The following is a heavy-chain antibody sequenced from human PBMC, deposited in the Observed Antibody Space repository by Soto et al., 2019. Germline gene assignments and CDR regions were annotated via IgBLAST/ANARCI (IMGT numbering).Heavy chain of an antibody. V-gene: IGHV1-3*01. CDR3: AREMVRGVGSDY. CDR2: INAGNGNT. CDR1: GYTFTGYA. D-gene: IGHD3-10*01. Sequence: ASVKVSCKASGYTFTGYAMHWVRQAPGQRLEWMGWINAGNGNTKYSQKFQGRVTITRDTSASTAYMELSSLRSEDTAVYYCAREMVRGVGSDYWGQGTLVTVSS. J-gene: IGHJ4*02.